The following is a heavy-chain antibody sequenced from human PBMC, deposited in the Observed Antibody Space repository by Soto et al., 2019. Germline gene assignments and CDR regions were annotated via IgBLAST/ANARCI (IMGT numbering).Heavy chain of an antibody. V-gene: IGHV1-18*01. CDR2: ISSHNGDT. Sequence: QIQLEQSGVEVKKPGASLKISCKASGYTFTSFGFSWMRQAPGQGLEWLGWISSHNGDTNYAQNFQGRVTMTPDTHMSTVYMEMTRLRSDDTAVYYCARSDALRVSANDLWGQGTRVIVSS. CDR1: GYTFTSFG. J-gene: IGHJ5*02. CDR3: ARSDALRVSANDL. D-gene: IGHD6-13*01.